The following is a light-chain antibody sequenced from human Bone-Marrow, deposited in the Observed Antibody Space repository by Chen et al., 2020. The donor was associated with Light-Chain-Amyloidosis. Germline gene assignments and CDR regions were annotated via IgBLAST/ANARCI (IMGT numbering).Light chain of an antibody. V-gene: IGLV3-25*03. CDR2: RDT. J-gene: IGLJ2*01. CDR3: QSADSSGTYEVI. CDR1: DLPTKY. Sequence: SYELTQPHSVSVSPGQTARITCSGDDLPTKYAYWYQQKPGQAPVLVIHRDTERPSGISERFSGSSSGTTATLTIRGVQAEDEADDHCQSADSSGTYEVIFGGGTKLTVL.